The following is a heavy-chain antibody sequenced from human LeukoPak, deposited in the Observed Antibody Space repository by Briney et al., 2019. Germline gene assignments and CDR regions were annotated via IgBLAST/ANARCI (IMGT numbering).Heavy chain of an antibody. D-gene: IGHD5-12*01. CDR2: IYYSGST. J-gene: IGHJ3*02. Sequence: SETLSLTCTVSGGSISSSSYYWGWIRQPPGKGLEWIGSIYYSGSTYYNPSLKSRVTISVDTSKNQFSLKLSSVTAADTAVYYCARERYSGYRAFDIWGQGTMVTVSS. CDR1: GGSISSSSYY. CDR3: ARERYSGYRAFDI. V-gene: IGHV4-39*07.